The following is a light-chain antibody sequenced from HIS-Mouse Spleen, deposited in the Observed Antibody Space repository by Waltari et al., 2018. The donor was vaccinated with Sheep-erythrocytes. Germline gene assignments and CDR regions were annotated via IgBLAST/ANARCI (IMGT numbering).Light chain of an antibody. V-gene: IGLV1-44*01. CDR1: SSNIGSNT. CDR3: SSYTSSNWV. J-gene: IGLJ3*02. Sequence: QSVLTQPPSASGTPGQRVTISCSGSSSNIGSNTVNWYQQLPDRFSGSKSGTSASLTISGLQAEDEADYYCSSYTSSNWVFGGGTKLTVL.